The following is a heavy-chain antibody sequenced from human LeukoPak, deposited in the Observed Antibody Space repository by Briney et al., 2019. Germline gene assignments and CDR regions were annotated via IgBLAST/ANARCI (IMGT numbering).Heavy chain of an antibody. V-gene: IGHV3-64*01. CDR1: AFTFSSYV. J-gene: IGHJ4*02. CDR2: ISSSGDST. D-gene: IGHD3-3*01. Sequence: GGSLRLSCAASAFTFSSYVMHWVRQAPGKGLEYVAAISSSGDSTYYANSVKGRFTISRDNSKNTLYLQLGSLRAEAMAVYYCATSVSAFWSGFYHWGQGTLVAVSA. CDR3: ATSVSAFWSGFYH.